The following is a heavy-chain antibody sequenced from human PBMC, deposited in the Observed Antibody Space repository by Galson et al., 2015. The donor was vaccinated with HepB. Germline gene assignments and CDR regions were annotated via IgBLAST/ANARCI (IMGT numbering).Heavy chain of an antibody. D-gene: IGHD1-26*01. CDR2: IYYSGSI. CDR1: GDSIGSSDYY. J-gene: IGHJ4*02. V-gene: IGHV4-39*01. Sequence: ETLSLTCTVSGDSIGSSDYYWGWVRQPPGKGLQWIESIYYSGSIYHNPSLKSRVTISVDTSTNQFSLTLNSVTAADTAVYYCARHAILGISAYYFDYWGQGILVTVSS. CDR3: ARHAILGISAYYFDY.